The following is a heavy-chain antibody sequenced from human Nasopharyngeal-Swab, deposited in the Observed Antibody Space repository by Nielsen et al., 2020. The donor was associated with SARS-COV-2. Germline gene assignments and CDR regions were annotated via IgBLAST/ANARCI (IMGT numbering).Heavy chain of an antibody. Sequence: ASVKVSCKASGYTFTSYGISWVRQAPGQGLEWMGWISAYNGNTNYAQKLQGRVTMTTDTSTSTAYMELRSLRSDDTAVYYCARNGWIAAAGKGFDYWGQGTLVTVSS. V-gene: IGHV1-18*01. CDR3: ARNGWIAAAGKGFDY. CDR1: GYTFTSYG. CDR2: ISAYNGNT. J-gene: IGHJ4*02. D-gene: IGHD6-13*01.